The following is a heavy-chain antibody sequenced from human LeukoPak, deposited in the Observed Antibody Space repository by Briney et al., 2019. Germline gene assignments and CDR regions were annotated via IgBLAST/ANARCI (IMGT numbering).Heavy chain of an antibody. D-gene: IGHD3-3*01. CDR1: GFTFSSYA. CDR2: ISYDGSNK. Sequence: GGSLRLSCAASGFTFSSYAMHWLRQAPGKGLEWVAVISYDGSNKYYADSVKGRFTISRGNSKNTLYLQMNSLRAEDTAVYYCARGPLFYDFWSGYRLDYWGQGTLVTVSS. V-gene: IGHV3-30*04. CDR3: ARGPLFYDFWSGYRLDY. J-gene: IGHJ4*02.